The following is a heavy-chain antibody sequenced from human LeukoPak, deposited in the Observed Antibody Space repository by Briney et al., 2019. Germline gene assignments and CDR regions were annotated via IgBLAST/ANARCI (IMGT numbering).Heavy chain of an antibody. Sequence: GGSLRLSCAASGFTFSSYAMSWVRQAPGKGLEWVSAISGSGGSTYYADSVKGRFTVSRDNSKNTLYLQMNSLRAEDTAVYYCAKDRGTYYYGSGSYYWGQGTLVTVSS. D-gene: IGHD3-10*01. CDR1: GFTFSSYA. J-gene: IGHJ4*02. CDR2: ISGSGGST. V-gene: IGHV3-23*01. CDR3: AKDRGTYYYGSGSYY.